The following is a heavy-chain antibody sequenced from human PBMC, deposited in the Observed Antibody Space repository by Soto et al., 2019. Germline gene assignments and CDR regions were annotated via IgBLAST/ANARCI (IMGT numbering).Heavy chain of an antibody. CDR2: IYHSGTT. Sequence: LSLTCTVSGGSISSYYWSWIRQPPGKGLEWIGNIYHSGTTNYNPSLKSRVTISVDTSKNQFSLKLTSVTAADTAVYYCARDKITGLFDYWGQGTLVTVSS. V-gene: IGHV4-59*12. J-gene: IGHJ4*02. CDR1: GGSISSYY. D-gene: IGHD2-8*02. CDR3: ARDKITGLFDY.